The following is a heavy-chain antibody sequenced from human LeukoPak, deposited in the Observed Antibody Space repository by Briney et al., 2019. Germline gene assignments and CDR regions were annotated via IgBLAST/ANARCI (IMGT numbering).Heavy chain of an antibody. D-gene: IGHD1-26*01. Sequence: GGSLRPSCAASGFTLSSNYMSWVRQAPGKGLEWVSVIYSGGSTYYADSVKGRFTISRDNSKNTLYLQMNSLRAEDTAVYYCARGGRRVGAITGVFDYWGQGTLVTVSS. CDR3: ARGGRRVGAITGVFDY. J-gene: IGHJ4*02. CDR2: IYSGGST. CDR1: GFTLSSNY. V-gene: IGHV3-66*01.